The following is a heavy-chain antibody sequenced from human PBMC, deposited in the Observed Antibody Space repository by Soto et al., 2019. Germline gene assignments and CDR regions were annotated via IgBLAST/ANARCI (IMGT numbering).Heavy chain of an antibody. V-gene: IGHV3-23*01. CDR2: ISGSGGST. CDR1: GFTFSSYA. CDR3: AKAFDIRINGTTAS. J-gene: IGHJ5*02. D-gene: IGHD1-7*01. Sequence: EVQLLESGGGLVQPGGSLRLSCAASGFTFSSYAMSWVRQAPGKGLEWVSAISGSGGSTYYADSVKGRFTISRDNSKNTLYRKMNSLRAEDTAVYYCAKAFDIRINGTTASWGQGTLVTVSS.